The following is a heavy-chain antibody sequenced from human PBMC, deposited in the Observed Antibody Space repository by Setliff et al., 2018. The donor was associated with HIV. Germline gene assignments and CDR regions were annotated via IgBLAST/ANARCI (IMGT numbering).Heavy chain of an antibody. CDR3: GRVGGAAEPYYYFMDV. CDR1: GFTFSSYW. Sequence: PGGSLRLSCAASGFTFSSYWMSWVRQAPGKGLEWVGSIRGTHNGATTDYAASVKGRFTVSRDSSKSSVYLQMDSLKTEDTAVYYCGRVGGAAEPYYYFMDVWGKGTTVTVSS. D-gene: IGHD3-16*01. V-gene: IGHV3-49*04. J-gene: IGHJ6*03. CDR2: IRGTHNGATT.